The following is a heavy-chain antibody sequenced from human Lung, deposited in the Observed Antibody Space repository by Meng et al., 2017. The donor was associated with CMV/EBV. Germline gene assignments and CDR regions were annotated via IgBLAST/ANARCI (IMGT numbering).Heavy chain of an antibody. D-gene: IGHD3-3*01. CDR1: GDTFSKYV. Sequence: SVKVSCKASGDTFSKYVTSWVRQAPGQGLEWMGGIIPMRATTNYAQRFQGRVTITADKSTATVYMELSSLRSEDTAVYYCVGSEEFYHFRSGWEWYYHYGMDVRGPGTTVTVSS. CDR3: VGSEEFYHFRSGWEWYYHYGMDV. J-gene: IGHJ6*02. V-gene: IGHV1-69*10. CDR2: IIPMRATT.